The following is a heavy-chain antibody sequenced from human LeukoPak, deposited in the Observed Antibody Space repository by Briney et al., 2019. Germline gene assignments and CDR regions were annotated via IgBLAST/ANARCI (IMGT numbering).Heavy chain of an antibody. CDR1: GFTFSSYA. V-gene: IGHV3-23*01. Sequence: QAGGSLRLSCAASGFTFSSYAMSWVRQAPGKGLEWVSAISGSGGGTYYADSVKGRFTISRDNSKNTLYLQMNSLRAEDTAVYYCAKDSDLTRGYSGFFDYWGQGTLVTVSS. CDR2: ISGSGGGT. J-gene: IGHJ4*02. D-gene: IGHD5-18*01. CDR3: AKDSDLTRGYSGFFDY.